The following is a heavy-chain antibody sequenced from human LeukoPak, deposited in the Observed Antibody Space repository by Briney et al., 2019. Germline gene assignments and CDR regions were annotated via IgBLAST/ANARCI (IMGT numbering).Heavy chain of an antibody. Sequence: SETLSLTCAVYGGSFSGYYWSWIRQPPGKGLEWIGEINHSGSTNYNPSLKSRVTISVDTSKNQFSLKLSSVTAADTAVYYCETRLDNSDPYYFDYWGQGTLVTVSS. J-gene: IGHJ4*02. CDR1: GGSFSGYY. CDR3: ETRLDNSDPYYFDY. D-gene: IGHD6-19*01. V-gene: IGHV4-34*01. CDR2: INHSGST.